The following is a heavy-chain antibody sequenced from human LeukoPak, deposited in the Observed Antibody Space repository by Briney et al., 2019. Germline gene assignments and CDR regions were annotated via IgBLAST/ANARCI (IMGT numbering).Heavy chain of an antibody. Sequence: SVKVSCKASGYTFTSYDINWVRQAPGQGLEWMGGIIPIFGTANYAQKFQGRVTITTDESTSTAYMELSSLRSEDTAVYYCARDLGRPFDYWGQGTLVTVSS. J-gene: IGHJ4*02. V-gene: IGHV1-69*05. CDR1: GYTFTSYD. CDR2: IIPIFGTA. CDR3: ARDLGRPFDY.